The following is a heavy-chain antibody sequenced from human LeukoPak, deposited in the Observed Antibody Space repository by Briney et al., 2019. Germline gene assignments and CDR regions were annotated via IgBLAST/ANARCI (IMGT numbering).Heavy chain of an antibody. V-gene: IGHV4-39*07. D-gene: IGHD6-19*01. CDR3: ATYSSLNRREFQY. CDR2: IYYSGST. CDR1: GGSISSSSYY. J-gene: IGHJ1*01. Sequence: SETLSLTCTVSGGSISSSSYYWGWIRQPPGKGLEWIGSIYYSGSTYYNPSLKSRVTISVDTSKSQFSLKLSSVTAADTAVYYCATYSSLNRREFQYWGQGTLLTVSS.